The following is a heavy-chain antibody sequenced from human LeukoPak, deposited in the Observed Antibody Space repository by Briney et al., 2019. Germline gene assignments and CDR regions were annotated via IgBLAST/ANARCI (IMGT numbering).Heavy chain of an antibody. CDR3: ARTGSSSTWPYYFDY. D-gene: IGHD6-13*01. J-gene: IGHJ4*02. V-gene: IGHV1-46*01. CDR2: INPSGGST. Sequence: GASVKVSCKASGYTFTSYYMHWVRQAPGQGLEWMGIINPSGGSTSYAQKFQGRVTMTRDTSTTIVYMELSSLRSEDTAVYYCARTGSSSTWPYYFDYWGQGTLVTVSS. CDR1: GYTFTSYY.